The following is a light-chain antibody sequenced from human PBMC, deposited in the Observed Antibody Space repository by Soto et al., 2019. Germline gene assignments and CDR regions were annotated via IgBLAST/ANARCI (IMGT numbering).Light chain of an antibody. V-gene: IGKV3-15*01. CDR3: QQFNNWPPWT. J-gene: IGKJ1*01. Sequence: DIVMTQSPATLSVSPGERVTLSCRASQSISINLAWYQQKPGQAPRLLIYGASTRATGIPARFSGSGSGTEFTLTISSLQSEDFAVYYCQQFNNWPPWTVGPGTKVDIK. CDR2: GAS. CDR1: QSISIN.